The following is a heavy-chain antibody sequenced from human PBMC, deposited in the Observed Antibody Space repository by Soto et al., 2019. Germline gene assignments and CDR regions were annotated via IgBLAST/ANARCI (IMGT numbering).Heavy chain of an antibody. CDR1: RLTFSIYW. Sequence: GGSMKLSSASYRLTFSIYWMILVLHDPGKGLELVANIKHDGSEKYYADSVKGRFTISRENSKNTLYPQMNSLRAEDTAVYYCAREFGGYYSFDYWGQGTLVTVSS. CDR2: IKHDGSEK. J-gene: IGHJ4*02. V-gene: IGHV3-7*03. CDR3: AREFGGYYSFDY. D-gene: IGHD3-22*01.